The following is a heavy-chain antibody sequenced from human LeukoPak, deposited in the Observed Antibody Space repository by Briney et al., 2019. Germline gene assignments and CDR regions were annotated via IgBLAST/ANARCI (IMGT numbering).Heavy chain of an antibody. D-gene: IGHD4-17*01. J-gene: IGHJ4*02. Sequence: GGSLRLSCAASGFTFKNYWMHWVCQAPGKGLVWVSRINVDASSTGYADSVKGRFTISRDNAKNTVYLQMNSLRAEDTAVYYCARVPINGEQALDYWGQGILVTVSS. CDR1: GFTFKNYW. CDR2: INVDASST. CDR3: ARVPINGEQALDY. V-gene: IGHV3-74*01.